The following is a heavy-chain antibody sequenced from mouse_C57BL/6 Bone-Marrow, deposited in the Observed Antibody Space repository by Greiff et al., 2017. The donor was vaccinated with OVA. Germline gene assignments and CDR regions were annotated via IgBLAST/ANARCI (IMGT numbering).Heavy chain of an antibody. D-gene: IGHD2-1*01. J-gene: IGHJ1*03. V-gene: IGHV3-5*01. CDR2: IYYSGTI. Sequence: DVQLQESGPGLVKPSQTVFLTCTVTGISITTGNYRWSWIRQFPGNKLEWIGYIYYSGTITYNPSLTSRTTITRDSPKNQFFLEMNSLTAEDTATYYSTRDALLGYPYWYFDVWGTGTTVTVSS. CDR1: GISITTGNYR. CDR3: TRDALLGYPYWYFDV.